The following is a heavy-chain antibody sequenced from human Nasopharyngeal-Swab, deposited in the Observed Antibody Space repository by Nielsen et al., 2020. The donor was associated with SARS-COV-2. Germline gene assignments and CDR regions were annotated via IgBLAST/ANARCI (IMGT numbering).Heavy chain of an antibody. D-gene: IGHD2-2*01. V-gene: IGHV4-34*01. J-gene: IGHJ6*03. CDR2: VNHGGDP. Sequence: SETLSLTCAVYGGSFSGHQWSWVRQPPGKGLEWIGEVNHGGDPNYHPSLKSRVTISVPTSTNQFPLKLSSVTAADTAVYYCARGGAGVVPAPVLGLGPYYYYYYMDVWGKGTTVTVSS. CDR1: GGSFSGHQ. CDR3: ARGGAGVVPAPVLGLGPYYYYYYMDV.